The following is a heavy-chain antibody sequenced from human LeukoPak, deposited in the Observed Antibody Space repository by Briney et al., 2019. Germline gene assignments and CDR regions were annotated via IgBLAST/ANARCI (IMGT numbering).Heavy chain of an antibody. J-gene: IGHJ6*02. CDR2: TSHYNGNT. CDR1: GYTFPRPA. Sequence: ASVKVSCRASGYTFPRPALHWVRQAPGQGLEWMGWTSHYNGNTKYSEKFQGRVTITRDTSANIVYMELNSLRSQDTGVYYCARDEVDYYGMDVWGQGTTITVSS. D-gene: IGHD3-10*01. CDR3: ARDEVDYYGMDV. V-gene: IGHV1-3*01.